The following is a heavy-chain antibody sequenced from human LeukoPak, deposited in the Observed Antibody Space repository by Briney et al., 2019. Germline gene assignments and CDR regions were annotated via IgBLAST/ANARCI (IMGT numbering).Heavy chain of an antibody. CDR3: ARDSRGSLDVFDI. Sequence: PGGSLRLSCAASGFTFSSYCMHWVRQTPGKGRMWVSRINSDGRSATYADSVKGRFTISRDNAKNTLYLQMNSLRAEDTAVYYCARDSRGSLDVFDIWGQGTMVTVSS. CDR2: INSDGRSA. J-gene: IGHJ3*02. D-gene: IGHD1-26*01. V-gene: IGHV3-74*01. CDR1: GFTFSSYC.